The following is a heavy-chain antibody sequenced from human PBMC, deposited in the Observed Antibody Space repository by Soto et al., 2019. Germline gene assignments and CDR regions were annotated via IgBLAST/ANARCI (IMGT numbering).Heavy chain of an antibody. D-gene: IGHD3-22*01. CDR1: GGSISSYY. J-gene: IGHJ6*02. Sequence: PSETLSLTCTVSGGSISSYYWSWIRQPPGKGLEWIGNVYYGGSTYYNPSLKGRVTISVETSKSQFSLKLSSVTAADTAVYYCAGGDYYHSSGYYFYYYTVDVWGQGTTVTAP. CDR2: VYYGGST. CDR3: AGGDYYHSSGYYFYYYTVDV. V-gene: IGHV4-59*04.